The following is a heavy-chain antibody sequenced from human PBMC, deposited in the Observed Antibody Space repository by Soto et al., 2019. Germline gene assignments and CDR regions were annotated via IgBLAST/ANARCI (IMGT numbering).Heavy chain of an antibody. J-gene: IGHJ4*02. D-gene: IGHD6-19*01. CDR2: IYASXNT. Sequence: XXTLSLTCTASGGSMTSYYWNWIRQPPGKGLEPIEXIYASXNTNYNHSFKXXVAISTDXXKRQTSLNLTSVTAADTAVYYCATAFGGWTPDSWGQGTLVTVSS. V-gene: IGHV4-59*01. CDR1: GGSMTSYY. CDR3: ATAFGGWTPDS.